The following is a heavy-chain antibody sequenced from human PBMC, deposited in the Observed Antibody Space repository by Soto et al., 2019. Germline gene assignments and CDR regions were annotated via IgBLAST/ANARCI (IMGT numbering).Heavy chain of an antibody. CDR2: INPNSSGT. V-gene: IGHV1-2*04. Sequence: GASVKVSCKASGYTFTGYYMHWVRQAPGQGLEWMGWINPNSSGTNYAQKFQGWVTMTRDTSISTAYMELSRLRSDDTAVYYCARDGDYGGDAFEIWGQGTMVTVSS. CDR3: ARDGDYGGDAFEI. J-gene: IGHJ3*02. D-gene: IGHD4-17*01. CDR1: GYTFTGYY.